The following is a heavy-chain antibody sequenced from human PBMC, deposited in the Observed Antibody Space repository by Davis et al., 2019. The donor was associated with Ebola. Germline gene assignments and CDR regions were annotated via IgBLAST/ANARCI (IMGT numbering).Heavy chain of an antibody. Sequence: SQTLSPTCLLSARSITSANYYWGWLRQPLGKGLEWIGSGYHTRSTYYNPSLKSRATISVDTSRNQFSLRLSSVTPADTAVYFCANYLLPYWYFDLWGRGTLVTVSS. V-gene: IGHV4-39*01. D-gene: IGHD3-10*01. CDR1: ARSITSANYY. CDR2: GYHTRST. CDR3: ANYLLPYWYFDL. J-gene: IGHJ2*01.